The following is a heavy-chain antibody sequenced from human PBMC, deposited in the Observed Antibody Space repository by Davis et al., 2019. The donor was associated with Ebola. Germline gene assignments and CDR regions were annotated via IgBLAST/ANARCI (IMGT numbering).Heavy chain of an antibody. CDR2: INHGGST. V-gene: IGHV4-34*01. Sequence: SETLSLTCAVYGGSFSGYYWSWIRQPPGKGLEWIGEINHGGSTNYNPSLKSRVTISADTSKNQFSLKLSSVTAADTAVYYCARVAAGGEGYWGQGTLVTVSS. D-gene: IGHD3-16*01. J-gene: IGHJ4*02. CDR1: GGSFSGYY. CDR3: ARVAAGGEGY.